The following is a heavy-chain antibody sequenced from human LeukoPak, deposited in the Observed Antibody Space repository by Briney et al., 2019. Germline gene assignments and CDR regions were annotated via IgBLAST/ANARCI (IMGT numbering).Heavy chain of an antibody. CDR1: GFTFNGFA. V-gene: IGHV3-30*04. J-gene: IGHJ4*02. D-gene: IGHD6-13*01. Sequence: GASLRLSCAASGFTFNGFAMHWVRQAPGKGLEWVALISYEGSKTYYADSAKGRFTISRDNSNNTVSLQMTSLKSEDTAVYYCARDMRPRPGISAPGSYWGQGTLVIVSS. CDR2: ISYEGSKT. CDR3: ARDMRPRPGISAPGSY.